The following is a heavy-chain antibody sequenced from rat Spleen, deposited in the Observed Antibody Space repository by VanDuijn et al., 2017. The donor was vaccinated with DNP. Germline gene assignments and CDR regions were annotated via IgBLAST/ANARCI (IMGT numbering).Heavy chain of an antibody. CDR2: IWSGGST. CDR1: GFSLTGYN. D-gene: IGHD1-2*01. J-gene: IGHJ3*01. V-gene: IGHV2-41*01. Sequence: QVQLKESGPGLVQPSQTLSLTCTVAGFSLTGYNVNWVRQPPGKGLEWIGAIWSGGSTDYNSAIKSRLSISRDTSKNQVFLKMNSLQTEDTATYYCARSPESSYIYFPWAYWGQGTLVTVSS. CDR3: ARSPESSYIYFPWAY.